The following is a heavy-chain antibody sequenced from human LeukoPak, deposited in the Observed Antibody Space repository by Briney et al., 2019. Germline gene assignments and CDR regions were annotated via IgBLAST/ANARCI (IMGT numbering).Heavy chain of an antibody. Sequence: GGSLRLSCAASGFTFSSYEMNWVRQAPGKELEWVSYIRSYDSTIYYADSVKGRFTISRDNAKNSLYLQMNSLRAEDTAVYYCGSGSYYVVYWGQGTLVTVSS. J-gene: IGHJ4*02. CDR2: IRSYDSTI. CDR1: GFTFSSYE. CDR3: GSGSYYVVY. D-gene: IGHD3-10*01. V-gene: IGHV3-48*03.